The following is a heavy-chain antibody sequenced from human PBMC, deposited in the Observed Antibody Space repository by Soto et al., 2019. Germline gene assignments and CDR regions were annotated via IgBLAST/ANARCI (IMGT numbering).Heavy chain of an antibody. CDR1: GGSFSGYY. Sequence: QVQLQQWGAGLLKPSETLSLTCAVYGGSFSGYYWSWIRRPPGKGLEWIGEINHSGSTNYNPSLKSRVTISVDTSKNQFSLKLSSVTAADTAVYYCARGKVAYGDYYYYGMDVWGQGTTVTVSS. J-gene: IGHJ6*02. CDR2: INHSGST. V-gene: IGHV4-34*01. CDR3: ARGKVAYGDYYYYGMDV. D-gene: IGHD4-17*01.